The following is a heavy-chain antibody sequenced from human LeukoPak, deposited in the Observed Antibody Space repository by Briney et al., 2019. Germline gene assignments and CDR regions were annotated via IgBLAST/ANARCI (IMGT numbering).Heavy chain of an antibody. CDR1: GGSISGYY. V-gene: IGHV4-59*01. CDR2: IYDSGST. Sequence: SETLSLTCTVSGGSISGYYWSWIRQPPGKGLEWIGYIYDSGSTNYNPSLKSRVTISVDTSKNQFSLKLSSVTAADTAVYFCARGGSSYDSFYYYGIDVWGQGTTVTVSS. CDR3: ARGGSSYDSFYYYGIDV. D-gene: IGHD5-12*01. J-gene: IGHJ6*02.